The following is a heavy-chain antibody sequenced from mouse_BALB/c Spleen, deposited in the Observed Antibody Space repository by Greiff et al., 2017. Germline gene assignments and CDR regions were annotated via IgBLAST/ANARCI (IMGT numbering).Heavy chain of an antibody. Sequence: EVKVEESGPGLVKPSQSLSLTCSVTGYSITSGYYWNWIRQFPGNKLEWMGYISYDGSNNYNPSLKNRISITRDTSKNQFFLKLNSVTTEDTATYYCARERGYGAFDYWGQGTTLTVSS. CDR2: ISYDGSN. CDR1: GYSITSGYY. D-gene: IGHD2-2*01. V-gene: IGHV3-6*02. J-gene: IGHJ2*01. CDR3: ARERGYGAFDY.